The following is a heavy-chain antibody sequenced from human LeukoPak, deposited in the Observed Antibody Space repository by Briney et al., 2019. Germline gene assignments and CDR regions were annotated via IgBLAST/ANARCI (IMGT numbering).Heavy chain of an antibody. CDR3: ARDGSLGSYYGLDY. J-gene: IGHJ4*02. CDR2: IWYDGSNK. D-gene: IGHD1-26*01. CDR1: GFTFSSYG. Sequence: GGSLRLSCAASGFTFSSYGMHWVRQAPGKGLEWVAVIWYDGSNKYYADSVKGRFTISRDNSKNTLYLQMNSLRAEDTAVYYCARDGSLGSYYGLDYWGQGTLVTVSS. V-gene: IGHV3-33*01.